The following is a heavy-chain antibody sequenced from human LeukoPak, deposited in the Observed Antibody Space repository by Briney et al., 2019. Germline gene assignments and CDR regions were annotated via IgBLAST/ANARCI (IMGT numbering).Heavy chain of an antibody. V-gene: IGHV1-18*01. CDR2: ISAYNGNT. CDR3: ASALIAVAGDYYYYYGMDV. CDR1: GYTFTSYG. D-gene: IGHD6-19*01. J-gene: IGHJ6*02. Sequence: ASVKVSCKASGYTFTSYGISWVRQAPGQGLEWMGWISAYNGNTNYAQKLQGRVTMTTDTSTSTAYMELRSLRSDDTAVYYCASALIAVAGDYYYYYGMDVWGQGTTVTVSS.